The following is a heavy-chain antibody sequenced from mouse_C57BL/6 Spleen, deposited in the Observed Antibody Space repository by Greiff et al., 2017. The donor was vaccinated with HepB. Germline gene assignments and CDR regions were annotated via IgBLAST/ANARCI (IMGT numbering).Heavy chain of an antibody. J-gene: IGHJ1*03. V-gene: IGHV5-16*01. D-gene: IGHD1-1*01. CDR2: INYDGSST. CDR3: ARDRDYYGSRGYFDV. CDR1: GFTFSDYY. Sequence: EVHLVESEGGLVQPGSSMKLSCTASGFTFSDYYMAWVRQVPEKGLEWVANINYDGSSTYYLDSLKSRFIISRDNAKNILYLQMSSLKSEDTATYYCARDRDYYGSRGYFDVWGTGTTVTVSS.